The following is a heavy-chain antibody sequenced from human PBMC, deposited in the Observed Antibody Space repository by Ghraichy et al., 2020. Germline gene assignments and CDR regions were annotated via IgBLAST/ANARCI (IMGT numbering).Heavy chain of an antibody. D-gene: IGHD2-2*03. CDR1: GFTFSSNW. Sequence: GGSLRLSCAASGFTFSSNWMSWVRQAPGKGLEWVANIKQDGSEKYYVDSVKGRFTISRDNAKNSLYLQMNSLRAEDTAVYYCARDSGYCRTTSCKGDAFDIWGQGTMVTVFS. V-gene: IGHV3-7*01. CDR2: IKQDGSEK. J-gene: IGHJ3*02. CDR3: ARDSGYCRTTSCKGDAFDI.